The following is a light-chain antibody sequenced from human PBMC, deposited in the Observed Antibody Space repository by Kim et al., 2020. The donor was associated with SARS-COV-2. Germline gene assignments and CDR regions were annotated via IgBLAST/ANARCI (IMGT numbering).Light chain of an antibody. CDR1: QSVSSSY. V-gene: IGKV3-20*01. Sequence: EIVLAQSPGTLSLSPGERATLSCRASQSVSSSYLAWYQQKPGQAPRVLIYGVSNRATGIPDRFTGSGSGTDFTLSISRLEPEDFAVYYCQQYGNSVYTFGQGTKLEI. CDR3: QQYGNSVYT. J-gene: IGKJ2*01. CDR2: GVS.